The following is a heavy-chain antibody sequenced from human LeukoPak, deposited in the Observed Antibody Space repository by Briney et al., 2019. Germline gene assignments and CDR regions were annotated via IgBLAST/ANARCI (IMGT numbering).Heavy chain of an antibody. CDR1: GFTFSSYG. CDR3: ARALKTTEIVVVPAASH. D-gene: IGHD2-2*01. J-gene: IGHJ3*01. CDR2: ISSSSSYI. V-gene: IGHV3-21*01. Sequence: GGSLRLSCAASGFTFSSYGMNWVRQAPGKGLEWVSSISSSSSYIYYADSVKGRFTISRDNAKNSLYLQMNSLRAEDTAVYYCARALKTTEIVVVPAASHWGQGTMVTVSS.